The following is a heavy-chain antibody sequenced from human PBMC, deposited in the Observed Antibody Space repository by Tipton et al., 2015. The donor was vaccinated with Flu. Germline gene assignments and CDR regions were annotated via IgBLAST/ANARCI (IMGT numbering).Heavy chain of an antibody. CDR1: GGSFSGYY. J-gene: IGHJ3*02. Sequence: LRLSCAVCGGSFSGYYWSWIRQPPGKGLEWVGEINHSGSTNYNPSLKSRVTISVDTSKNQFSLKLTSVTAADTAVYYCAKHCSGGSCSHAFDIWGQGTMVTVSS. D-gene: IGHD2-15*01. V-gene: IGHV4-34*01. CDR2: INHSGST. CDR3: AKHCSGGSCSHAFDI.